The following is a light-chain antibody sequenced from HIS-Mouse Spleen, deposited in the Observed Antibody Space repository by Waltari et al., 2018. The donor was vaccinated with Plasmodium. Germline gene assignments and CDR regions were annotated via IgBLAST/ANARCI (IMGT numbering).Light chain of an antibody. CDR2: EVS. V-gene: IGLV2-8*01. CDR3: SSYAGSNNLV. Sequence: QSALTQPPSASGSPGQSVTISCTGTSSDVGGYTYVSWYQQHPGKAPKLMVDEVSTRPSGVPDRFSGSKSGNTASLTVAGLQAEDEADYYCSSYAGSNNLVFGGGTKLTVL. CDR1: SSDVGGYTY. J-gene: IGLJ2*01.